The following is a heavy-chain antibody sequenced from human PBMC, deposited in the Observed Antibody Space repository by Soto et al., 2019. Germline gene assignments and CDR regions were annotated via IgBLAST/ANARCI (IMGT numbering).Heavy chain of an antibody. J-gene: IGHJ6*03. Sequence: SETLSLTCAVSSGSISSSNWWSWVRQPPGKGLEWIGYIYYSGSTNYNPSLKSRVTISVDTSKNQFSLKLSSVTAADTAVYYCARDPSPLSNHPNRAMDVWGKGTTVTVSS. V-gene: IGHV4-4*02. D-gene: IGHD2-2*01. CDR2: IYYSGST. CDR1: SGSISSSNW. CDR3: ARDPSPLSNHPNRAMDV.